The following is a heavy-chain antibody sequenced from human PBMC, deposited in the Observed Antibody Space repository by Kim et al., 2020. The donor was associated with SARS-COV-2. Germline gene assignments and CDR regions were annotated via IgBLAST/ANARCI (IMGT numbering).Heavy chain of an antibody. D-gene: IGHD1-1*01. Sequence: GGSLRLSCVASGFTFSSYAMHWVRQAPGKGLEWVAVISFDASNQNSADSVRGRFTVSRDNSRNVLYVQMNSLRPEDTAVYYCARSPSQVERRYFEYWGQGTLVTVSS. CDR3: ARSPSQVERRYFEY. J-gene: IGHJ4*02. CDR1: GFTFSSYA. V-gene: IGHV3-30*01. CDR2: ISFDASNQ.